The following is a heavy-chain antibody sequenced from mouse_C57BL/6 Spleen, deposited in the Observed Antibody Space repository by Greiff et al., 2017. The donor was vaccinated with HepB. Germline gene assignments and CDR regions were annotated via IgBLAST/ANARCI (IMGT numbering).Heavy chain of an antibody. Sequence: QVQLKQSGPELVKPGASVKISCKASGYAFSSSWMNWVKQRPGKGLEWIGRIYPGDGDTNYNGKFKGKATLTADKSSSTAYMQLSSLTSEDSAVYFCAREGAYYYGSSYDYYAMDYWGQGTSVTVSS. CDR2: IYPGDGDT. D-gene: IGHD1-1*01. CDR3: AREGAYYYGSSYDYYAMDY. J-gene: IGHJ4*01. V-gene: IGHV1-82*01. CDR1: GYAFSSSW.